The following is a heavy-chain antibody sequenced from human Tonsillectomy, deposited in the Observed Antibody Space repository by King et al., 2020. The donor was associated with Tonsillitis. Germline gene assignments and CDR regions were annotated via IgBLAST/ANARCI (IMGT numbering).Heavy chain of an antibody. Sequence: VQLVESGGGLVQPGGSLRLSCAASGFTFSSYRMNWVRQAPGKGLEWVSYISSTSSTIYYADSVKGRFTISRENAKNSLYLQMNSLRDEDTAVYYCAGERVYDILTAYPYGMDVWGQGTTVTVSS. CDR2: ISSTSSTI. V-gene: IGHV3-48*02. CDR1: GFTFSSYR. D-gene: IGHD3-9*01. J-gene: IGHJ6*02. CDR3: AGERVYDILTAYPYGMDV.